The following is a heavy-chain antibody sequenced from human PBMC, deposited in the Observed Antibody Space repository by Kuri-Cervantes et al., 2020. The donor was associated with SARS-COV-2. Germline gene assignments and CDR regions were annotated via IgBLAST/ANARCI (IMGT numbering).Heavy chain of an antibody. D-gene: IGHD4-17*01. Sequence: LSLTCAASGFTFSSYEMNWVRQAPGKGLEWVSYISSSGSTIYYADSVKGRFTISRDNAKNSLYLQMNSLRAEDTAVYYCARARFYAFDIWGQGTMVTVSS. V-gene: IGHV3-48*03. CDR2: ISSSGSTI. CDR1: GFTFSSYE. CDR3: ARARFYAFDI. J-gene: IGHJ3*02.